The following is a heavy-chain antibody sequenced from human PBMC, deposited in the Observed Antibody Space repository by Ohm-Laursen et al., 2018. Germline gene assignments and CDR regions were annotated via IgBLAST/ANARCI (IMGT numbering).Heavy chain of an antibody. J-gene: IGHJ4*02. D-gene: IGHD3-22*01. CDR2: IYNSGST. Sequence: SETLSLTCTVSGGSVNSGSSYWSWIRQSPRKGLEWIGYIYNSGSTNYNPSLKSRVTLSVDMSKNQFSLKLTSVTAADTAVYYCARDRLDYNDGPFDYWGQGTLVTVSS. CDR1: GGSVNSGSSY. V-gene: IGHV4-61*01. CDR3: ARDRLDYNDGPFDY.